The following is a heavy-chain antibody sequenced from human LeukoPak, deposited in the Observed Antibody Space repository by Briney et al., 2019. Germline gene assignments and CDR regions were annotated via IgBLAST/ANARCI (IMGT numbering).Heavy chain of an antibody. CDR2: IKQDGSEE. Sequence: GGSLRLSCAASGFTFSTYWMSWVRQAPGKGLEWVANIKQDGSEEDYVDSVKGRFTISGDNAKNSLFLQMNRLRAEDTAVYYCARVRGGYYFDYWGQGSLVTVSS. CDR3: ARVRGGYYFDY. D-gene: IGHD3-10*01. J-gene: IGHJ4*02. V-gene: IGHV3-7*01. CDR1: GFTFSTYW.